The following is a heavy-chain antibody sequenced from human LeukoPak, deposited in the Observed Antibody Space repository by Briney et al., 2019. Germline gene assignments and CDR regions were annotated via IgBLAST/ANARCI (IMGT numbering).Heavy chain of an antibody. CDR2: IYSGGST. Sequence: GGSLRLSCAASGFTVSSNYMSWVRQAPGKGLEWVSVIYSGGSTYYADSVKGRFTISRDNSKNTLYLQMNSLRAEDTAVYYCARARLDFWSGEAFDIWGQGTMVTVSS. CDR3: ARARLDFWSGEAFDI. J-gene: IGHJ3*02. CDR1: GFTVSSNY. V-gene: IGHV3-53*01. D-gene: IGHD3-3*01.